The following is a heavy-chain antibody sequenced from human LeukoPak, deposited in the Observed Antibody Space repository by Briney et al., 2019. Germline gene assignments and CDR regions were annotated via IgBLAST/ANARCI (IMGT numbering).Heavy chain of an antibody. Sequence: GSSVKVSCKASGGTFSSYAISWVRQAPGQGLEWMGGIIAIFGAANYAQKFQGRVTITADESTSTAYMELSSLRSEDTAVYYCERYYSGWYYFDYWGQGTLVTVSS. CDR2: IIAIFGAA. J-gene: IGHJ4*02. V-gene: IGHV1-69*01. CDR1: GGTFSSYA. D-gene: IGHD6-19*01. CDR3: ERYYSGWYYFDY.